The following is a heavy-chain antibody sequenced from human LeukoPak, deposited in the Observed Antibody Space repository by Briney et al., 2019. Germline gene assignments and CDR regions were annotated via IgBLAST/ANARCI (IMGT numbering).Heavy chain of an antibody. V-gene: IGHV4-59*01. J-gene: IGHJ6*03. D-gene: IGHD6-25*01. Sequence: SETLSLTCTVSGGSISSDYWSWIRQPPGKGLEWIGHIYYSGSTNYNPSLKSRVTISVDTSKSQFSLKLSSVTAADTAVYYCARVSAGYHYMDVWGKGTTVTVTS. CDR2: IYYSGST. CDR3: ARVSAGYHYMDV. CDR1: GGSISSDY.